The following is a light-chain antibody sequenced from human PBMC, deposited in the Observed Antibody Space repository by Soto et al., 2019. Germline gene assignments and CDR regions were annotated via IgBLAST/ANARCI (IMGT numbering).Light chain of an antibody. V-gene: IGKV3-11*01. CDR1: QSVGTY. CDR3: QQRSDWPST. CDR2: DSS. J-gene: IGKJ4*01. Sequence: EIVLTQSPATLSLSPGERATLSCRASQSVGTYFAWYQQKPGQAPRLLIYDSSNRATGIPARFSGSGSGTDFTLTISSLEPEDFAVYYCQQRSDWPSTFGEGTKVEIK.